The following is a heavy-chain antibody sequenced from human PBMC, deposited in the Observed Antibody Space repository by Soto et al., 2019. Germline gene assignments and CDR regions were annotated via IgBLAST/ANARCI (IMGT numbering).Heavy chain of an antibody. J-gene: IGHJ3*02. CDR1: GFTFPNYA. Sequence: PGGSLRLSCAAPGFTFPNYAMSWFRQVPGKGLEWVSAISGRGGTTYYADSVKGRFTISRDTSKNTLYVQMNSLRAEDTAVYYCAKVQSLIIGAFDIWGQGTMVTVSS. CDR3: AKVQSLIIGAFDI. CDR2: ISGRGGTT. V-gene: IGHV3-23*01. D-gene: IGHD3-9*01.